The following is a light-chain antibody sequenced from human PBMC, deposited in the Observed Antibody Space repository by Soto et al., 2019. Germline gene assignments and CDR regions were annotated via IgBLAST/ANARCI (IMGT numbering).Light chain of an antibody. V-gene: IGLV1-44*01. CDR2: YDN. Sequence: QSVVTQAPSVSGTPGQRVTISCSGSSSNIESNWVYWYQQLPGTAPKLLIYYDNLRPSGVPDRISGSKSGTSASLAISGLQSDDEADYYCAAWDDSLNGRVFGTGTKLTVL. CDR3: AAWDDSLNGRV. J-gene: IGLJ1*01. CDR1: SSNIESNW.